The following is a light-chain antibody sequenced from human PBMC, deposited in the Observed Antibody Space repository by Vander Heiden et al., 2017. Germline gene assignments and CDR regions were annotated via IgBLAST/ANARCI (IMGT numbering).Light chain of an antibody. Sequence: LTQSSVPLSLSPGERATLSCTASQSLTSGYLAWYQQKPGQAPRLVISGASSRATGIPDRFYGSGSATDFTLTISRLEREDSAVYYCQHYGGSPLFTFGPGTKVDIK. CDR3: QHYGGSPLFT. V-gene: IGKV3-20*01. CDR1: QSLTSGY. CDR2: GAS. J-gene: IGKJ3*01.